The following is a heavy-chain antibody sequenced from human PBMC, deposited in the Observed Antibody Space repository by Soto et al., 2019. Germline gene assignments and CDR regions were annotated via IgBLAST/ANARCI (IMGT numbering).Heavy chain of an antibody. J-gene: IGHJ4*02. CDR3: ERDKIAGLFDY. CDR2: INHSGST. Sequence: SETLSLTCAVYGGSFSGYYWTWIRQPPGTGLEWIGEINHSGSTNYNPSLKSRVTISVDTSKNQFSLKLTSVTAAETAVYYCERDKIAGLFDYRGQXTLVTVSS. CDR1: GGSFSGYY. D-gene: IGHD2-21*01. V-gene: IGHV4-34*01.